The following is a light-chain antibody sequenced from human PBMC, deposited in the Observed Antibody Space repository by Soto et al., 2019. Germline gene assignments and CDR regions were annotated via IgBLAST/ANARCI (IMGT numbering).Light chain of an antibody. Sequence: EIVMTQSPGTLSLSPGEVATLSCRASQSVSGSYLAWYQQKPGQAPRLVIYDASSRATGIPDRFSGSGSGTDFTLTISRLEPEDFSVYYCHQYGTAPLTFGPGTKVDIK. CDR1: QSVSGSY. V-gene: IGKV3-20*01. CDR2: DAS. CDR3: HQYGTAPLT. J-gene: IGKJ3*01.